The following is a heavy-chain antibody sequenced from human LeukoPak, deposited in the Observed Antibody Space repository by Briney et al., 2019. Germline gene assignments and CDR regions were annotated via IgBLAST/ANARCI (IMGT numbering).Heavy chain of an antibody. CDR3: AKLAASETGEGS. J-gene: IGHJ5*02. CDR1: GYTFTSNH. CDR2: INPSGDST. D-gene: IGHD6-13*01. V-gene: IGHV1-46*01. Sequence: ASVTVSCTSSGYTFTSNHIHCVRQAPGQGLEWMGVINPSGDSTSYAQKFQGRVTMTRDTSTSTVYMELSSLRSEDTAIYYCAKLAASETGEGSWGQGTLVTVS.